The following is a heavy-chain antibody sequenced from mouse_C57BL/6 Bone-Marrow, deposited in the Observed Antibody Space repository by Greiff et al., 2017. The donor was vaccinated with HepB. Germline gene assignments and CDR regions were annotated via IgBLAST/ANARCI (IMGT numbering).Heavy chain of an antibody. CDR2: SRNKANDYTT. J-gene: IGHJ4*01. CDR3: ARAAGYYGSSYGYYALDY. V-gene: IGHV7-1*01. D-gene: IGHD1-1*01. Sequence: EVMLVESGGGLVQSGRSLRLSCATSGFTFSDFYMEWVRQAPGKGLEWIAASRNKANDYTTEYSAYVKGRFIVSRDTSQSILYLQMNALRAEDTAIYYFARAAGYYGSSYGYYALDYWGQGTSVTVSS. CDR1: GFTFSDFY.